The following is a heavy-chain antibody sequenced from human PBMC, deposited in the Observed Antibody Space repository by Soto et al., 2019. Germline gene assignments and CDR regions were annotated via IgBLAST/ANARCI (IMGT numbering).Heavy chain of an antibody. Sequence: EVQLLESGGGLVQPGGSLRLSCAASGSTFSSYAMSWVRQAPGKGLEWVSAISGSGGSTYYADSVKGRFTISRDNSKNTLYLQMNSLRAEDTAVYYCAKDPFACSSSLYYFDYWGQGTLVTVSS. CDR1: GSTFSSYA. CDR3: AKDPFACSSSLYYFDY. V-gene: IGHV3-23*01. CDR2: ISGSGGST. J-gene: IGHJ4*02. D-gene: IGHD6-6*01.